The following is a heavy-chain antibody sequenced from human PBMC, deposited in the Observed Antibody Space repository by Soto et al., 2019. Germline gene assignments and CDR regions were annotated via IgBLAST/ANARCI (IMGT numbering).Heavy chain of an antibody. CDR1: GFTFSNAW. D-gene: IGHD2-15*01. Sequence: EVQLVESGGGLVKPGGSLRLSCAASGFTFSNAWMNWVRQAPGKGLEWVGRIKSKTDGGTTDYAAPVEGRFTISRDDSKNTLYLQMNSLKTEDTAVYYCTTDPGYCSGGSCYLSDAFDIWGQGTMVTVSS. CDR3: TTDPGYCSGGSCYLSDAFDI. V-gene: IGHV3-15*07. CDR2: IKSKTDGGTT. J-gene: IGHJ3*02.